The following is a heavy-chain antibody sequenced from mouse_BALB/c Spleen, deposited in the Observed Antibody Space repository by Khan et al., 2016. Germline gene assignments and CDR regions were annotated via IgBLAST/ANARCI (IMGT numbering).Heavy chain of an antibody. Sequence: QVQLQQPGAELVRPGASVKLSCKASGYTFTSYCINWVKQRPGQGLEWIGNIFPSDSYTNYNQKFRDNATLTVDKSSTTVYMQLSSPTSEDSAVYYCTGSTTMTTNPVPYRGQGTLVTVSA. CDR1: GYTFTSYC. CDR2: IFPSDSYT. V-gene: IGHV1-69*02. J-gene: IGHJ3*01. CDR3: TGSTTMTTNPVPY. D-gene: IGHD2-4*01.